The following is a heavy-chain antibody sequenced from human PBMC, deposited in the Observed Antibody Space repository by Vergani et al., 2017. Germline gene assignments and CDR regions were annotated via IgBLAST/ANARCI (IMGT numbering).Heavy chain of an antibody. J-gene: IGHJ6*02. Sequence: EVQPLESGGGLVQPGGSLRLSCAASGFTFSSYAMSWVRQVPGKGLEWVSGISGSGGNTYYANSVKGRFTISRDNSKNTLYLQMNSLRADDTAVYYCAKGVYCSSTSCYEGRGYYYGMGVWGQGNTVTFSS. CDR2: ISGSGGNT. V-gene: IGHV3-23*01. CDR1: GFTFSSYA. CDR3: AKGVYCSSTSCYEGRGYYYGMGV. D-gene: IGHD2-2*01.